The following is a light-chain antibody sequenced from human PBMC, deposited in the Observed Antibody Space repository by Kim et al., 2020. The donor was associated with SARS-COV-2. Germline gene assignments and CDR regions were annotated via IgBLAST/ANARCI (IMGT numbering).Light chain of an antibody. V-gene: IGLV10-54*01. CDR1: SNNVGHQG. J-gene: IGLJ3*02. Sequence: LTQPPSVSKDLRQTATLTCTGDSNNVGHQGAAWLQQHQGHPPKLVSYRNNNRPSGISERLSASRSGNTASLTITGLQFEDEADYYCSAWDSSLNAWVFGGGTQLTVL. CDR2: RNN. CDR3: SAWDSSLNAWV.